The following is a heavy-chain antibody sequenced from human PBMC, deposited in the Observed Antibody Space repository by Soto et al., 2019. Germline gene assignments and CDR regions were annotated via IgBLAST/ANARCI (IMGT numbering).Heavy chain of an antibody. Sequence: GGSLRLSCAASGFTFNNYAMGWVRQTPGKGLEWFSAITGSGSDTYYADSVKGRFTISRDNSKNTLSLQMNSLRAEDTAVYYCARDRRGDTITMVRGVLDYWGQGTLVTVSS. J-gene: IGHJ4*02. CDR2: ITGSGSDT. CDR1: GFTFNNYA. CDR3: ARDRRGDTITMVRGVLDY. D-gene: IGHD3-10*01. V-gene: IGHV3-23*01.